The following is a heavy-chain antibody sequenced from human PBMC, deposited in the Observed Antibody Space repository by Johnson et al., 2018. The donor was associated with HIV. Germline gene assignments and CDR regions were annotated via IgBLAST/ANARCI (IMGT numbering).Heavy chain of an antibody. J-gene: IGHJ3*02. CDR1: GFTFSTYW. CDR3: AKSPAKDHGGNSGAFDI. V-gene: IGHV3-7*01. Sequence: VQLVESGGGLVQPGGSLRLSCAASGFTFSTYWMSWVRQAPGKGLEWVANIKQDGSEKYYVDSLRGRFTISRDNAKNTLYLQMKSLRAEDTAVYYCAKSPAKDHGGNSGAFDIWGQGTLVTVSS. CDR2: IKQDGSEK. D-gene: IGHD4-23*01.